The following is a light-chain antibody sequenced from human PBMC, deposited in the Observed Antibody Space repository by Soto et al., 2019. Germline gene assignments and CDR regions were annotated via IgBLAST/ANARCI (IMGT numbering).Light chain of an antibody. V-gene: IGKV1-39*01. CDR3: QHNYGTPA. CDR1: QTISSP. Sequence: DIQMTQSPSSLSASVGDTVIITCRASQTISSPLSWYQQKPGQVPELLIYATSRLQSGVPSRFSGSRSGTDFILTISSLQPEDFATYYCQHNYGTPAFGQGTRLEIK. CDR2: ATS. J-gene: IGKJ5*01.